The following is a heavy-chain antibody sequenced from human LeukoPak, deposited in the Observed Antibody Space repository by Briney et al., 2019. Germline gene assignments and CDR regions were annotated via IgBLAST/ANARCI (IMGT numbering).Heavy chain of an antibody. J-gene: IGHJ4*02. CDR3: ARGSPSGKQWLTN. Sequence: ASVKVSCKASGYTFTNYGLNWVRQAPGQGLEWMGWISAYNNNTNYAQKFQGRVTMTTDTSANTAYMELRSLRSDDTAVYYCARGSPSGKQWLTNWGQGTLVTVSS. CDR2: ISAYNNNT. V-gene: IGHV1-18*01. CDR1: GYTFTNYG. D-gene: IGHD6-19*01.